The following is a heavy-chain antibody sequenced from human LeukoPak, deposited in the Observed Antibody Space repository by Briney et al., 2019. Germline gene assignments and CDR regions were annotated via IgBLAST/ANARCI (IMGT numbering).Heavy chain of an antibody. J-gene: IGHJ6*03. CDR2: IYGGGNT. D-gene: IGHD5-24*01. V-gene: IGHV3-53*01. CDR3: ARDRSDGNYYMVV. Sequence: PGGSLRLSCAASGFTVIRNYMSWVRQAPGKGLEWVSVIYGGGNTSYADSVKGRFIISRNNSKNTLYLQLNRLRADDTAVYYCARDRSDGNYYMVVWGKGTTVIVSS. CDR1: GFTVIRNY.